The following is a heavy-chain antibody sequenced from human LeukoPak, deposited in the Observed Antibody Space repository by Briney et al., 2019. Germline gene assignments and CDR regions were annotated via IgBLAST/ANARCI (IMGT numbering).Heavy chain of an antibody. CDR3: ARGIVQWLPRGGYFDY. CDR1: GGSFSGYY. D-gene: IGHD6-19*01. V-gene: IGHV4-34*01. J-gene: IGHJ4*02. CDR2: INHSGST. Sequence: SETLSLTCAVYGGSFSGYYWSWILQPPGKGLEWIGEINHSGSTNYNPSLKSRVTISVDTSKNQFSLKLSSVTAADTAVYYCARGIVQWLPRGGYFDYWGQGTLVAVSS.